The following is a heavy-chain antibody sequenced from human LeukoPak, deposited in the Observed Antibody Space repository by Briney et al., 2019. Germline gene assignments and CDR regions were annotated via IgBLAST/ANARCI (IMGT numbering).Heavy chain of an antibody. J-gene: IGHJ3*02. CDR1: GGSISSGSYY. Sequence: SQTLSLTCTVSGGSISSGSYYWSWIRQPAGKGLEWIGRIYTSGSTNYNPSLKSRVTISVDTSKNQFSLNLSSVTAADTAVYYCARTLSSPPYATFHIWGQGTMVTVSS. D-gene: IGHD6-13*01. V-gene: IGHV4-61*02. CDR3: ARTLSSPPYATFHI. CDR2: IYTSGST.